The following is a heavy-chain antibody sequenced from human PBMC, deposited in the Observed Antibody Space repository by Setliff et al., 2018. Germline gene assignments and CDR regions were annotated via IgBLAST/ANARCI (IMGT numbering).Heavy chain of an antibody. CDR3: ARAHSSTLSVHDY. J-gene: IGHJ4*02. D-gene: IGHD2-2*01. CDR2: IKRETDGGTT. CDR1: GFTFSNAW. Sequence: GGSLRLSCAASGFTFSNAWMSWVRQAPGKGLEWVGHIKRETDGGTTDYAAPVKGRFTISIDDAKTTLYLQMNSLKTEDTAVYYCARAHSSTLSVHDYWGQGTLVTVSS. V-gene: IGHV3-15*01.